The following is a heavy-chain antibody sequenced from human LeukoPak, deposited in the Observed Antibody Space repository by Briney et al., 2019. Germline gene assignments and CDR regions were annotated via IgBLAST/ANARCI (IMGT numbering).Heavy chain of an antibody. J-gene: IGHJ5*02. CDR1: GFTFSSYG. D-gene: IGHD2-15*01. CDR2: ISTTGGTT. Sequence: GGTLRLSCAASGFTFSSYGMSWVRQAPGKGLEWVSAISTTGGTTCYADSVKGRFTISRDNSKNTLYLQMNSLRAEDTAVYYCARGWRAAPDNWFDPWGQGTLVTVSS. V-gene: IGHV3-23*01. CDR3: ARGWRAAPDNWFDP.